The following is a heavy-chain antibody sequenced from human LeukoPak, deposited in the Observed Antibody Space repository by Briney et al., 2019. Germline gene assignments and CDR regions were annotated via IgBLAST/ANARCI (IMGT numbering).Heavy chain of an antibody. J-gene: IGHJ6*03. CDR1: GGSISSSSYY. Sequence: SETLSLTCTASGGSISSSSYYWGWIRQPPGKGLEWIGSIYYSGSTYYNPSLKSRVTISVDTSKNQFSLKLSSVTAADTAVYYCARIVAVVVPAAMGYYYYYMDVWGKGTTVTVSS. CDR3: ARIVAVVVPAAMGYYYYYMDV. V-gene: IGHV4-39*07. CDR2: IYYSGST. D-gene: IGHD2-2*01.